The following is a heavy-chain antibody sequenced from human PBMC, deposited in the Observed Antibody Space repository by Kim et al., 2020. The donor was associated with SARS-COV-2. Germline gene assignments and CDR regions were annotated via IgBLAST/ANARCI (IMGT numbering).Heavy chain of an antibody. D-gene: IGHD3-10*01. CDR1: GYTFTSYV. J-gene: IGHJ6*02. V-gene: IGHV7-4-1*02. CDR3: ARGTPMVRGIITPPYYYGMDV. Sequence: ASVKVSCKASGYTFTSYVMKWVRQAPGQGLEWMGWINTNTGNPTYAQGFTGRFFFSLDTSVSTAYLQISSLKAEDTAVYYCARGTPMVRGIITPPYYYGMDVWGQGTTVTVSS. CDR2: INTNTGNP.